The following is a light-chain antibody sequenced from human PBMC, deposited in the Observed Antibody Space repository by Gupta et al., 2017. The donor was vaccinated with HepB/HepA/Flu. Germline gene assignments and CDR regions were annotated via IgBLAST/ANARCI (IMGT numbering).Light chain of an antibody. CDR3: QHYNSRPLT. Sequence: EVVMTQSPVTLSVSPGERATLSCRASQSISINSAWYQQKPGQAPKLLIYSASIRATDIPARFSGSGSGTEFTLTISNLQSEDFAVYYCQHYNSRPLTFGGGTKVEI. CDR2: SAS. V-gene: IGKV3-15*01. CDR1: QSISIN. J-gene: IGKJ4*01.